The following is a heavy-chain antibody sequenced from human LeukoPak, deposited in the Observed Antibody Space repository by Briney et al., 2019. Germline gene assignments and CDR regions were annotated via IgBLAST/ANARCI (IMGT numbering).Heavy chain of an antibody. D-gene: IGHD4-17*01. CDR3: AREVWGTATTIYYGMDV. V-gene: IGHV4-34*01. CDR2: INHSGST. CDR1: GGSFSGYY. Sequence: SETLSLTCAVYGGSFSGYYWSWIRQPPGKGLEWIGEINHSGSTNYNPSLKSRVTISVDTSKNQFSLKLSSVTAADTAVYYCAREVWGTATTIYYGMDVWGQGTTVTVSS. J-gene: IGHJ6*02.